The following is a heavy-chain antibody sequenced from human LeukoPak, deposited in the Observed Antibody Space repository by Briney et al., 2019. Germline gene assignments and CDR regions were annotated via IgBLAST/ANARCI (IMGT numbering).Heavy chain of an antibody. D-gene: IGHD2-2*01. CDR3: ARDEETEDIVVVPAASDY. J-gene: IGHJ4*02. Sequence: ASVKVSCKASGYTFTSYGISWVRQAPGQGLEWMGWISDYNGNTNYAQKLQGRVTMTTDTSTSTAYMELRSLRSDDTAVYYCARDEETEDIVVVPAASDYWGQGTLVTVSS. CDR1: GYTFTSYG. CDR2: ISDYNGNT. V-gene: IGHV1-18*04.